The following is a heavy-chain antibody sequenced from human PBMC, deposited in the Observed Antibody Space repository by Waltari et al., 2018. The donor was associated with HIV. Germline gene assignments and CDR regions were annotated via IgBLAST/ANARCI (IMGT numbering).Heavy chain of an antibody. D-gene: IGHD1-26*01. V-gene: IGHV3-74*01. CDR2: INSDGSTT. Sequence: EVRLVESGGGLVQPGGSLRLSCAASGFTLSSYWMQWVRQAPGKGLVWVSRINSDGSTTSYADSVKGRFTISRDNAKNTLYLQMNSLRAEDTAVYYCAKGGANPIDFWGQGTLVTVSS. CDR3: AKGGANPIDF. CDR1: GFTLSSYW. J-gene: IGHJ4*02.